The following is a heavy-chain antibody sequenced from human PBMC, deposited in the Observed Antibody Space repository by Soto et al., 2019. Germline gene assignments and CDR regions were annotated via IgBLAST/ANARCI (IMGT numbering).Heavy chain of an antibody. Sequence: PGGSLRLSCAASGVTFSSYWMDWVRQAPGKGLVWVSRIKSDGTNIRYADSVKGRFTISRDNAKNTLYLQMNSLRDEDTAVYYCARESRFLEWLSLNWFDPWGQGTLVTVSS. J-gene: IGHJ5*02. V-gene: IGHV3-74*01. D-gene: IGHD3-3*01. CDR1: GVTFSSYW. CDR3: ARESRFLEWLSLNWFDP. CDR2: IKSDGTNI.